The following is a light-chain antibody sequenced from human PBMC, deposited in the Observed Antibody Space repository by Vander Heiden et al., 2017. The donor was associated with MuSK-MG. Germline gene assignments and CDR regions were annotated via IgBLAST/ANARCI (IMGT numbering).Light chain of an antibody. J-gene: IGKJ2*03. CDR1: QSIVTY. V-gene: IGKV1-39*01. CDR2: SAS. CDR3: QQNDSTPLYS. Sequence: DVRLTQSPSSLSASVGDRVSITCRASQSIVTYLNWFQQKPGKAPKLLIYSASNLQSGVPSRFSGSGSGTYFTLSISDRQPEDFATYYFQQNDSTPLYSFGQGTRLDVK.